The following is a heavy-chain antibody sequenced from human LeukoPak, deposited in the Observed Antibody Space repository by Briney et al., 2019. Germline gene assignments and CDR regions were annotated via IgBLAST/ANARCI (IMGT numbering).Heavy chain of an antibody. Sequence: GGSLSLFCAASGFTYCCLAMLCAADAPGRAWEGGSALSGSGGSTYYADSVKGRFTISRDNSKNTMYLQMNSLRAEDTAVYYCAKAPGPSVVVTAISDYWGQGTLVTVSS. J-gene: IGHJ4*02. CDR3: AKAPGPSVVVTAISDY. CDR2: LSGSGGST. CDR1: GFTYCCLA. V-gene: IGHV3-23*01. D-gene: IGHD2-21*02.